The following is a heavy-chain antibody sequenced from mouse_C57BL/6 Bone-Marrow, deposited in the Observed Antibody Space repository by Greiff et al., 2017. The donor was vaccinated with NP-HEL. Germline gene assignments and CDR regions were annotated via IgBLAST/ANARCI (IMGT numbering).Heavy chain of an antibody. CDR2: IYPRSGNT. D-gene: IGHD2-14*01. V-gene: IGHV1-81*01. Sequence: QVQLQQSGAELVRPGASVKLSCKASGYTFTSYGIRWVKQRPGQGLEWIGEIYPRSGNTYYNEKFKGKATLTADKSSSTAYMELRSLTSEDSAFYFCASGYPGWFAYWGQGTLVTVSA. J-gene: IGHJ3*01. CDR3: ASGYPGWFAY. CDR1: GYTFTSYG.